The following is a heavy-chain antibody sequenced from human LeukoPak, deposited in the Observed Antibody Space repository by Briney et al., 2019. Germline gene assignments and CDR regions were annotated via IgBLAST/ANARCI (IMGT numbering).Heavy chain of an antibody. Sequence: GGSLRLSCAASGFTFSSYGMSWVRQAPGKGLEWISGTSGSGGSTYYANSVKGRFTISRDNPKNTLYLEMNSLRAEDTAVYYCAKNGGSQCYSHLDYWGRGSLVTVSS. CDR1: GFTFSSYG. D-gene: IGHD2-15*01. CDR2: TSGSGGST. V-gene: IGHV3-23*01. CDR3: AKNGGSQCYSHLDY. J-gene: IGHJ4*02.